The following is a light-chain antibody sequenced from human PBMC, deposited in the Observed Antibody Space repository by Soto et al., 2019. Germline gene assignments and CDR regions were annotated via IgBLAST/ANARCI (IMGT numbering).Light chain of an antibody. Sequence: DIQMTQSPSSVSASVGDRVTITCRARQGTITWLVWYQQKPGKAPKLLTASGLQSGVPSRFSDSRSGTDFTLTTNSLQPEDFATYYCQQADRLPLTFGGGTKVEIK. J-gene: IGKJ4*01. CDR2: AS. V-gene: IGKV1-12*01. CDR1: QGTITW. CDR3: QQADRLPLT.